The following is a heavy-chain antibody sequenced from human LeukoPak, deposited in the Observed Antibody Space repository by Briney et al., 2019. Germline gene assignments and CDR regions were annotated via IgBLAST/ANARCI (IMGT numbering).Heavy chain of an antibody. CDR3: AKDQSIVGATTFGMDV. J-gene: IGHJ6*02. V-gene: IGHV3-21*04. CDR1: GFTFSSYS. CDR2: ISSSSSYI. D-gene: IGHD1-26*01. Sequence: PGGSLRLSCAASGFTFSSYSMNWVRQAPGKGLEWVSSISSSSSYIYYADSVKGRFTISRDNSKNTLYLQMNSLRAEDTAVYYCAKDQSIVGATTFGMDVWGQGTTVTVSS.